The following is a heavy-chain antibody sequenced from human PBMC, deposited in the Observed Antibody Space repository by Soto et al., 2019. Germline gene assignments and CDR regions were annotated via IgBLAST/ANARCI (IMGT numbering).Heavy chain of an antibody. Sequence: GGSLRLSCAASGFTFSNYWMSWVRHAPGKGLEWVANIKPDGSEKYYVDSVKGRFTFSRDNAENSVYLQMNSLRAKDTAVYYCVRGFDYSFDYWGPGTLVTVSS. CDR2: IKPDGSEK. J-gene: IGHJ4*02. CDR3: VRGFDYSFDY. CDR1: GFTFSNYW. V-gene: IGHV3-7*03. D-gene: IGHD4-4*01.